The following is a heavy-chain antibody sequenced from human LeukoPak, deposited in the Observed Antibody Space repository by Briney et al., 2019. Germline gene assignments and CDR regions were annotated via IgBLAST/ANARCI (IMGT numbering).Heavy chain of an antibody. CDR2: INHSGST. V-gene: IGHV4-34*01. CDR1: GGSFSGYY. CDR3: ARAKGRVNY. J-gene: IGHJ4*02. Sequence: PSETLSLTCAVYGGSFSGYYWSWIRQPPGKGLEWIGEINHSGSTNYNPSLKSRVTISVDTSKNQFSLKLSSVTAADTAVYYCARAKGRVNYWGQGTLVTVSS.